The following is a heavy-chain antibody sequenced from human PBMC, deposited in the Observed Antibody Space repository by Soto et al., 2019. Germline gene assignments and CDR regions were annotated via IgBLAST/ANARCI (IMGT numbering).Heavy chain of an antibody. CDR1: SGSISSYY. Sequence: SETLSLTCTVSSGSISSYYWNWIRQPPGKGLEWIGSIYYSGNTNYSPSLKSRVTISVDTSKKQFSLKLTSVTAADTAMYYCARGYCSSTSCYEFDYWGQGNLVPSPQ. V-gene: IGHV4-59*01. CDR3: ARGYCSSTSCYEFDY. CDR2: IYYSGNT. D-gene: IGHD2-2*01. J-gene: IGHJ4*02.